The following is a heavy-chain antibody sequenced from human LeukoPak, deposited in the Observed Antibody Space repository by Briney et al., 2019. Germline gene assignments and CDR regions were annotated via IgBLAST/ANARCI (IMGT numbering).Heavy chain of an antibody. CDR3: VRLGRAAGFYFFDY. CDR2: IRHTGST. V-gene: IGHV4-34*01. D-gene: IGHD6-13*01. J-gene: IGHJ4*02. CDR1: GGSFNDYY. Sequence: PSETLSLTCAVYGGSFNDYYWSWIRQPPGKGLEWIGEIRHTGSTNYNPPLESRVTISIDTSKRHFSLKLTSVTAADTAVYYCVRLGRAAGFYFFDYWGQGSLVTVSS.